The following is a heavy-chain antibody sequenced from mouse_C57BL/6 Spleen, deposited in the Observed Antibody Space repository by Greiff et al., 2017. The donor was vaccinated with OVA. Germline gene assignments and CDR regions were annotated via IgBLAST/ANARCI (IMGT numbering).Heavy chain of an antibody. CDR2: IHPNSGST. V-gene: IGHV1-64*01. D-gene: IGHD4-1*01. Sequence: QVQLQQPGAELVKPGASVKLSCKASGYTFTSYWMHWVKQRPGQGLEWIGMIHPNSGSTNYNEKFKSKATLTVDKSSSTAYLQLSSLTSEDSAVYYCARSSWDWFAYWGQGTLVTVSA. CDR1: GYTFTSYW. CDR3: ARSSWDWFAY. J-gene: IGHJ3*01.